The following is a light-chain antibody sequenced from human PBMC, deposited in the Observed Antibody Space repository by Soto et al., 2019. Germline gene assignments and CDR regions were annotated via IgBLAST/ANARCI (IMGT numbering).Light chain of an antibody. Sequence: EIVLTQSPGTLSLSPGERTTLSCRASQSVSSSYLAWYQQKPGQAPRLLIYGASNRATGIPDSFSGSGSGTDFTLTISRLEPEDFAVYYCQRYGSSPRTFGQGTKVDIK. CDR2: GAS. V-gene: IGKV3-20*01. J-gene: IGKJ1*01. CDR1: QSVSSSY. CDR3: QRYGSSPRT.